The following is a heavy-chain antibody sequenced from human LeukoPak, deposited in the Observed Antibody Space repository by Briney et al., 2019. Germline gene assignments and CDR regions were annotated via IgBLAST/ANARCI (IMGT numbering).Heavy chain of an antibody. CDR1: CGSISSGDYY. D-gene: IGHD2-2*01. Sequence: SETLSLTCTVSCGSISSGDYYWSWIRQPPGKGLEWIGYIYYSGSTYCNPSLKSRVTISVDTSKNQFSLKLSSVTAADTAVYYCARWGTSRYCSSTSCPGHAFDIWGQGTMVTVSS. J-gene: IGHJ3*02. V-gene: IGHV4-30-4*01. CDR3: ARWGTSRYCSSTSCPGHAFDI. CDR2: IYYSGST.